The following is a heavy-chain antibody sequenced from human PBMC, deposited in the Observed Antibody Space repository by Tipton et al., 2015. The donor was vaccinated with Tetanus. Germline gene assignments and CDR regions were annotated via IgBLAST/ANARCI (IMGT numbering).Heavy chain of an antibody. CDR3: ARDRRLTVYGMGV. J-gene: IGHJ6*02. V-gene: IGHV3-33*01. CDR2: IWYDGSNK. CDR1: GFTFSSYG. Sequence: SGFTFSSYGMHWVRQAPGKGLERVAVIWYDGSNKYYADSVKGRFTISRDNSKNTLYLQMNSLRAEDTAVYYCARDRRLTVYGMGVWGQGTTVTVSS. D-gene: IGHD7-27*01.